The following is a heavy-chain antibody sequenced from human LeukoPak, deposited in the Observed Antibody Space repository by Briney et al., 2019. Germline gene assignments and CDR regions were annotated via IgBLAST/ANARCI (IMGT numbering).Heavy chain of an antibody. CDR3: AGYTSGDYHFGMDV. Sequence: PGGSLRLSCAASGFTFSGSAIHWVRQASGKGLEWVGRTRSKANGYATAYAVSVKGRFTISRDDSKNTAYLQMSSLKTEDTAVYYCAGYTSGDYHFGMDVWGQGTTVTVSS. V-gene: IGHV3-73*01. CDR2: TRSKANGYAT. D-gene: IGHD2-2*02. CDR1: GFTFSGSA. J-gene: IGHJ6*02.